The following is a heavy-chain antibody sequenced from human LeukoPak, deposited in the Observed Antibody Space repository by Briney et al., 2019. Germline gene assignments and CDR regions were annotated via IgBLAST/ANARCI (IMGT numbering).Heavy chain of an antibody. Sequence: SETLSLTCTVSGDSITSSAFFWGWIRQAPGKGLEWIGNIFHGGNTHYNPSLKSRVSISVDRSKNQVALNLSSVTAADTAVYYCARGEAVAAPFDYWGQGTLVTVSS. CDR1: GDSITSSAFF. V-gene: IGHV4-39*01. J-gene: IGHJ4*02. CDR3: ARGEAVAAPFDY. D-gene: IGHD6-19*01. CDR2: IFHGGNT.